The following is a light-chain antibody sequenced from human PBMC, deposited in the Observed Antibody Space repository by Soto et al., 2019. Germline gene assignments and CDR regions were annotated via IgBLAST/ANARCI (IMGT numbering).Light chain of an antibody. CDR1: QSISSW. J-gene: IGKJ1*01. CDR3: QQYNSYTWT. CDR2: KAS. V-gene: IGKV1-5*03. Sequence: DIQMTQSPSTLSASVGDRVPITCRASQSISSWLAWYQQQPGKAPKLLIYKASSLESGVPSRFSGSGSGTEFTLTISSLQPDDFATYYCQQYNSYTWTFGQGTKVDIK.